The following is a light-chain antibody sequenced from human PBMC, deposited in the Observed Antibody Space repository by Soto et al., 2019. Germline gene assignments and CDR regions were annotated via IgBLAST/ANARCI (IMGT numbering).Light chain of an antibody. J-gene: IGKJ1*01. V-gene: IGKV3-15*01. CDR1: QSVSSY. CDR2: GAS. CDR3: QQYNNWPQT. Sequence: EIVMTQSPATLSVSPGDRATLSCRASQSVSSYLAWYPQKPGQAPRLLIYGASTRATGIPARFSGSGSGTEVTLTISSLQSEDFAVYYCQQYNNWPQTFGQGTKVEIK.